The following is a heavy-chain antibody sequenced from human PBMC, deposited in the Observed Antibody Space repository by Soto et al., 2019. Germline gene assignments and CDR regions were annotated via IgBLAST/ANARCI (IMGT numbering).Heavy chain of an antibody. J-gene: IGHJ5*02. Sequence: SETLSLTCAVYGAPFSGYYWSWIRQPPGKGLEWIGEINHSGSTNYNPSLKGRITMSVDTSKNQVSLRLNSVTAADTAVYYCAREYCSTTSCYAWFDPWGQGTLVTVSS. CDR1: GAPFSGYY. CDR2: INHSGST. D-gene: IGHD2-2*01. V-gene: IGHV4-34*01. CDR3: AREYCSTTSCYAWFDP.